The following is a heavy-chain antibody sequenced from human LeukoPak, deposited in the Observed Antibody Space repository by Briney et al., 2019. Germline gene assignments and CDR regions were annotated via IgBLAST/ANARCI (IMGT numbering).Heavy chain of an antibody. D-gene: IGHD6-13*01. J-gene: IGHJ4*02. V-gene: IGHV4-39*07. Sequence: ASETLSLTCTVSGGSISSSSYYWGWIRQPPGKGLEWIGSIYYSGSTYYNPSLKSRVTISVDTSKNQFSLKLSSVTAADTAVYYCARGEKDHSSSWYYWGQGTLVTVSS. CDR2: IYYSGST. CDR1: GGSISSSSYY. CDR3: ARGEKDHSSSWYY.